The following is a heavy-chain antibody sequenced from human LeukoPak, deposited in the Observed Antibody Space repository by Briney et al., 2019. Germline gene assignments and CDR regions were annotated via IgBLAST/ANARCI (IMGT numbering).Heavy chain of an antibody. CDR3: ASECGYACLDY. Sequence: GGSLRLSCAASGFTFSSYWVSWVRQAPGKGLEWVANIKQDGSEKYYVDSVKGRFTISRDNAKNSLYLQMNSLRAEDTAVYYCASECGYACLDYWGQGTLVTVSS. CDR1: GFTFSSYW. CDR2: IKQDGSEK. V-gene: IGHV3-7*05. D-gene: IGHD5-12*01. J-gene: IGHJ4*02.